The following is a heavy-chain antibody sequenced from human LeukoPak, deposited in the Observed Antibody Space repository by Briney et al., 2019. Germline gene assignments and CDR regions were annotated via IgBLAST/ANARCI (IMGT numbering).Heavy chain of an antibody. CDR1: GFTFSSYG. J-gene: IGHJ3*02. Sequence: GGSLRLSCAASGFTFSSYGMHWVRQAPGKGLEWVAVISYDGSNKYYADSVKGRFTISRDNSKNTLYLQMNSLRAEDTAVYYCAKAWSGTVGFDIWGQGTVVTVSS. V-gene: IGHV3-30*18. D-gene: IGHD3/OR15-3a*01. CDR2: ISYDGSNK. CDR3: AKAWSGTVGFDI.